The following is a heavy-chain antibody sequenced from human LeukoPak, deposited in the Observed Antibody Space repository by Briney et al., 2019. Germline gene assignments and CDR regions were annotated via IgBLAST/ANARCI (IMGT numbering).Heavy chain of an antibody. V-gene: IGHV1-2*02. CDR2: INPNSGGT. Sequence: ASVKVSCKASGYTFTGYYMHWVRQAPGQGLEWMGWINPNSGGTNYAQKFQRRVTMTRDTSISTAYMDLSRLRSDDTAVYYCARDFVVTTGDNWYFDLWGRGTLVTVSS. CDR1: GYTFTGYY. CDR3: ARDFVVTTGDNWYFDL. D-gene: IGHD2-21*02. J-gene: IGHJ2*01.